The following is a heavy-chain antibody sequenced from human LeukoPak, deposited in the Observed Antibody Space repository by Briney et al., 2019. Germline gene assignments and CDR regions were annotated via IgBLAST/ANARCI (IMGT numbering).Heavy chain of an antibody. Sequence: GGSLRLSCAVSGLTCRSYWMSWVRQAPGKGLEWVANINQDGSEKYVDSVKGRFTISRDNAKNSLHLQMNTLRGEDTAVYYCARERDGRFFDYWGQGTLVTVSS. J-gene: IGHJ4*02. CDR3: ARERDGRFFDY. CDR2: INQDGSEK. CDR1: GLTCRSYW. V-gene: IGHV3-7*01. D-gene: IGHD5-24*01.